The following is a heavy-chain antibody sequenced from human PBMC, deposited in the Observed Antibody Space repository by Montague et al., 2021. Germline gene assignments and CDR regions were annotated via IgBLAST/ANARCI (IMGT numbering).Heavy chain of an antibody. CDR2: IKQDGSEK. J-gene: IGHJ4*02. D-gene: IGHD2-21*01. CDR3: ARDQGQGYCGGDCYVGLDY. V-gene: IGHV3-7*01. CDR1: GFTFSNYW. Sequence: SLRLSCAASGFTFSNYWMSLFRQAPGKGLEWEANIKQDGSEKHYLDSVKGRFTISRDNAKNSLYLQMNSLRAEDTAVYFCARDQGQGYCGGDCYVGLDYWGQGTLVTVSS.